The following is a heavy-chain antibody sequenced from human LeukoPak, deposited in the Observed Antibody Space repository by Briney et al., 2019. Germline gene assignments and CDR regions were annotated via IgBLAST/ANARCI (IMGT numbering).Heavy chain of an antibody. D-gene: IGHD1-1*01. CDR1: EFTFSSYG. Sequence: GGSLRLSCAASEFTFSSYGMHWVRQAPGKGLEWMAFIRNDGSNKYYADSVKGRFTISRDNSKNTLYLQMNSLRAEDTAVYYCAKDARGYDYWGQGTLVTVSS. CDR2: IRNDGSNK. V-gene: IGHV3-30*02. CDR3: AKDARGYDY. J-gene: IGHJ4*02.